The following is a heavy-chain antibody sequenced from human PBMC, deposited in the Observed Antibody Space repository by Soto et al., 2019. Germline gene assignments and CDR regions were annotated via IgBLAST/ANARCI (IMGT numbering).Heavy chain of an antibody. V-gene: IGHV1-2*02. CDR1: GYTFTGYY. J-gene: IGHJ6*02. CDR2: INPNSGGT. CDR3: ARDGGYCISTSCYLIYYYYYGMDV. Sequence: ASVKVSCKASGYTFTGYYMHWVRQAPGQGLEWMGWINPNSGGTNYAQKFQGRVTMTRDTSTSTVYMELSSLRSEDTAVYYCARDGGYCISTSCYLIYYYYYGMDVWGQGTTVTVSS. D-gene: IGHD2-2*01.